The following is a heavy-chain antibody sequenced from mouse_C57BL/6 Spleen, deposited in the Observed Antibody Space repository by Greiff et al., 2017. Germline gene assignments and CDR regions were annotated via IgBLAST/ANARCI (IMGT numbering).Heavy chain of an antibody. CDR2: IYPSDGST. V-gene: IGHV1-78*01. J-gene: IGHJ1*03. CDR3: ARGGGSSYWYFDV. CDR1: GSTFTDHT. D-gene: IGHD1-1*01. Sequence: VQLQQSDAELVKPGASVTISCKVSGSTFTDHTIHWMKQRPEQGLEWIGYIYPSDGSTKYNEKFKGKATLTADNSSSTAYMQLNSLTSEDSAVYFCARGGGSSYWYFDVWGTGTTVTVSS.